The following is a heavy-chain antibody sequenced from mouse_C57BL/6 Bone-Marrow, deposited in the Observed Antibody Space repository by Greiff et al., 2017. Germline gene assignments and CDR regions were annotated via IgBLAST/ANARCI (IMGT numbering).Heavy chain of an antibody. CDR1: GFSLTSYG. V-gene: IGHV2-2*01. D-gene: IGHD2-1*01. CDR2: IWSGGST. Sequence: VKLMESGPGLVQPSQSLSITCTVSGFSLTSYGVHWVRQSPGKGLEWLGVIWSGGSTDYNAAFISRLSISKDNSKSQVFFKMNSLQADDTAIYYCARLLAYWGQGTLVTVSA. CDR3: ARLLAY. J-gene: IGHJ3*01.